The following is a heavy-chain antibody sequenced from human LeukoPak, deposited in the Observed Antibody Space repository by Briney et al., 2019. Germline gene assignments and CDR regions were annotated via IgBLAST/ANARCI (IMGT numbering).Heavy chain of an antibody. CDR3: AKAGCTNIVCYLNS. Sequence: PGGSLRLSCAASGIAFSTYAMSWVRQAPGKGLEWVSGIIGSGGSTYYADSVKGRFTISRDNSKNTLYLQMNSLRAEDTAIYYCAKAGCTNIVCYLNSWGQGTLVTVSS. CDR1: GIAFSTYA. D-gene: IGHD2-8*01. CDR2: IIGSGGST. J-gene: IGHJ4*02. V-gene: IGHV3-23*01.